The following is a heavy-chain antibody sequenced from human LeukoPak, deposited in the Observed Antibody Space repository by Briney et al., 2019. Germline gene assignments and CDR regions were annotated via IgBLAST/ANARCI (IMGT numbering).Heavy chain of an antibody. CDR3: ASQHLISTSSTSCYNFDY. CDR1: GGTFSSYA. Sequence: GASVKVSCKASGGTFSSYAISWVRQAPGQGLEWMGGIIPIFGTANYAQKFQGRVTITTDESTSTAYMELSSLRSEDTAVYYCASQHLISTSSTSCYNFDYWGQGTLVTVSS. V-gene: IGHV1-69*05. D-gene: IGHD2-2*02. CDR2: IIPIFGTA. J-gene: IGHJ4*02.